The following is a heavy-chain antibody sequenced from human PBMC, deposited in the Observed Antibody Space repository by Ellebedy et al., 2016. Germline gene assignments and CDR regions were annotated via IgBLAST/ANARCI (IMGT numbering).Heavy chain of an antibody. J-gene: IGHJ4*02. Sequence: GGSLRLSXAASGFTFSRYWMSWVRQAPGKGLEWVANIKQDGSEKHYVDSVKGRITISRDNAKNSLYLQMNSLRAEDTAVYYCAKDTSGYYGGYFGFWGQGTLVTVSS. D-gene: IGHD3-22*01. CDR2: IKQDGSEK. V-gene: IGHV3-7*04. CDR1: GFTFSRYW. CDR3: AKDTSGYYGGYFGF.